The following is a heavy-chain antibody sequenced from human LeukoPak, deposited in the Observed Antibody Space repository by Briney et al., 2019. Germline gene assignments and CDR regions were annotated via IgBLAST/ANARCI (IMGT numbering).Heavy chain of an antibody. CDR2: INPNSGGT. V-gene: IGHV1-2*02. Sequence: ASVKVSFKASGYTFTGYYMHWVRQAPGQGLEWMGWINPNSGGTNYAQKFQGRVTMTRDTSISTAYMELSRLRSDDTAVYYCARVVPYCSSTSCYGEAIDYWGQGTLVTVSS. CDR3: ARVVPYCSSTSCYGEAIDY. J-gene: IGHJ4*02. CDR1: GYTFTGYY. D-gene: IGHD2-2*01.